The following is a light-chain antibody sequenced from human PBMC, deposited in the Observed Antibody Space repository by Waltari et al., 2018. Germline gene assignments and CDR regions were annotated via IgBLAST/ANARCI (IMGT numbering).Light chain of an antibody. J-gene: IGLJ3*02. V-gene: IGLV1-44*01. Sequence: QSALTQEASVSGTVGQKVTLSVTGTSNNVGRSPLAWYQQSSHGAPKTVMFGNSLPSGIPDRFSGSKSGTTASLTFSGLQPDDEADYYCSTWDYSLSAWVFGGGTKLTVL. CDR3: STWDYSLSAWV. CDR1: SNNVGRSP. CDR2: GNS.